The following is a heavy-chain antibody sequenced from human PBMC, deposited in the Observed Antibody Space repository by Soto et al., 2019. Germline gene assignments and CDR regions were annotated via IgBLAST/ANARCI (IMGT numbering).Heavy chain of an antibody. CDR1: GFTFSSYG. V-gene: IGHV3-30*18. Sequence: QVQLGESGGGVVQPGRSLRLSCAASGFTFSSYGMHWVRQAPGKGLEWVALISYDGSNKYYADSVKGRFTIYRDNSKNTLSLQVSSLRPEDTVVYYCAKDRDSSGWFSGYYYGLDVWGQGTTVTVAS. CDR3: AKDRDSSGWFSGYYYGLDV. CDR2: ISYDGSNK. D-gene: IGHD6-19*01. J-gene: IGHJ6*02.